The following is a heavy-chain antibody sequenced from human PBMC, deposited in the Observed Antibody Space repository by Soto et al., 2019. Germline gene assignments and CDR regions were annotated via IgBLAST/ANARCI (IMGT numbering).Heavy chain of an antibody. CDR3: AREGDTAMVKSLYYYYYGMDV. CDR2: INPNSGGT. D-gene: IGHD5-18*01. CDR1: GYTFTGYY. J-gene: IGHJ6*02. Sequence: ASVKVSCKASGYTFTGYYMHWVRQAPGQGLEWMGWINPNSGGTNYAQKFQGRVTMTRGTSISTAYMELSRLRSDDTAVYYCAREGDTAMVKSLYYYYYGMDVWGQGTTVTVSS. V-gene: IGHV1-2*02.